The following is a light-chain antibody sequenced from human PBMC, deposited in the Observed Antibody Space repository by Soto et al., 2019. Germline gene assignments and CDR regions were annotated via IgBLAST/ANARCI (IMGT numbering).Light chain of an antibody. J-gene: IGLJ3*02. CDR1: SSNIGSNT. CDR3: AAWDDSLNGWV. Sequence: QSVLTQAPSASVTPGQRVTISCSGSSSNIGSNTVSWYQQVPGTAPKLLIYSNDQRPSGVPDRFSGSKSGTSASLAIGGLQSEDEADYYCAAWDDSLNGWVFGGGTKLTVL. V-gene: IGLV1-44*01. CDR2: SND.